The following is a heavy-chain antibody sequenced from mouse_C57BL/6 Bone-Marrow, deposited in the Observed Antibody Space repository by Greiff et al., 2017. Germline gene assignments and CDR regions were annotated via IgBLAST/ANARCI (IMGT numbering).Heavy chain of an antibody. CDR1: GYTFTDHT. CDR3: ASYDGYYRGFFAY. D-gene: IGHD2-3*01. Sequence: VKLMESDAELVKPGASVKISCKVSGYTFTDHTIHWMKQRPEQGLEWIGYIYPRDGSTKYNEKFKGKATLTADKSSSTAYMQLNSLTSDDSAVYFCASYDGYYRGFFAYWGQGTLVTVSA. J-gene: IGHJ3*01. V-gene: IGHV1-78*01. CDR2: IYPRDGST.